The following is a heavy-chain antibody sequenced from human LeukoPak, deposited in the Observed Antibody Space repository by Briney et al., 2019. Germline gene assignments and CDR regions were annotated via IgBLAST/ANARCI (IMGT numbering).Heavy chain of an antibody. V-gene: IGHV3-21*01. J-gene: IGHJ4*02. CDR3: ARESYLLRFFDY. D-gene: IGHD3-3*01. CDR2: ISSSSSYI. CDR1: GFTFSSYS. Sequence: GGSLRLSCAASGFTFSSYSMNWVRQAPGKGLEWVSSISSSSSYIYYADSVKGRFTISRDNAKNSLYLQMNSLRAEDTAVYYCARESYLLRFFDYWGQGTLVTVSS.